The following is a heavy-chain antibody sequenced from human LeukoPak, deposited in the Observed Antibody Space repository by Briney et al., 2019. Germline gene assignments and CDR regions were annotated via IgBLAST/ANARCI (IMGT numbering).Heavy chain of an antibody. D-gene: IGHD6-13*01. CDR1: GFTFSSYA. J-gene: IGHJ4*02. CDR3: ANNDDPYSSSWYWRGSGWD. V-gene: IGHV3-23*01. Sequence: PGGSLRLSCAASGFTFSSYAMSWVRQAPGKGLEWVSAISGSGGSTYYADSVKGRFTISRDNSKNTLYLQMNSLRAEDTAVYYCANNDDPYSSSWYWRGSGWDWGQGTLVTVSS. CDR2: ISGSGGST.